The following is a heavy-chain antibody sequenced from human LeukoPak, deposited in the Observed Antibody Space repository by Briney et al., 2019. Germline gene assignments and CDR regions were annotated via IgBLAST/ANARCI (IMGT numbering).Heavy chain of an antibody. V-gene: IGHV4-4*09. Sequence: PSETLSLTCTVSGGSISSYYCSWVRQPPGKGPEWIGYIYKSGSTKYNPSLKSRVTISADTFKNHFSLIVTSLTAADTAVYYCAAAPILRGEGGEHYKYGMDVWGQGTTVIVSS. J-gene: IGHJ6*02. CDR1: GGSISSYY. D-gene: IGHD2-2*02. CDR2: IYKSGST. CDR3: AAAPILRGEGGEHYKYGMDV.